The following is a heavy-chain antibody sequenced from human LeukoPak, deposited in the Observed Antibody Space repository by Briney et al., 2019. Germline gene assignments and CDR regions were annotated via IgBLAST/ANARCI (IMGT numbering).Heavy chain of an antibody. D-gene: IGHD3-9*01. J-gene: IGHJ4*02. CDR3: ARTMTGAFFDY. CDR1: GITVSTNY. Sequence: GGSLRLSCAASGITVSTNYMSWVRQAPGKGLEWVSIAFSDGRTFHADSVKGRFTISRDSSKNTVFLQMNSLRAEDTAVYYCARTMTGAFFDYWGQGALVTVSS. CDR2: AFSDGRT. V-gene: IGHV3-53*01.